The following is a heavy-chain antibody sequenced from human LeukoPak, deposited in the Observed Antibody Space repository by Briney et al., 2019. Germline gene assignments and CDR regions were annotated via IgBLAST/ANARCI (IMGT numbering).Heavy chain of an antibody. CDR1: GSTVRSHT. CDR2: ISSTSSVI. D-gene: IGHD2-2*01. Sequence: GSLRLSCVTSGSTVRSHTMNWVRQAPGKGLEWISYISSTSSVIYYADSVKGRFTVSRDNAESSLYLQMNSLTVEDTAVYYCARNLPAADYWGQGTLVTVSS. V-gene: IGHV3-48*04. CDR3: ARNLPAADY. J-gene: IGHJ4*02.